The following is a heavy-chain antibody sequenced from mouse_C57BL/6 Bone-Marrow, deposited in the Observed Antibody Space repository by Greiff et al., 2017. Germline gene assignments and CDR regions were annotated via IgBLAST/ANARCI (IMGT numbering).Heavy chain of an antibody. CDR1: GYTFTDYY. V-gene: IGHV1-19*01. Sequence: EVQLQQSGPVLVKPGASVKMSCKASGYTFTDYYMNWVKQSHGKSLEWIGVINPYNGGTSYNQKFKGKATLTVDKSSSTAYMELNSLTSEDSAVYYWARDYGSRRLYYYAMDYWGQGTSVTVSS. CDR2: INPYNGGT. D-gene: IGHD1-1*01. J-gene: IGHJ4*01. CDR3: ARDYGSRRLYYYAMDY.